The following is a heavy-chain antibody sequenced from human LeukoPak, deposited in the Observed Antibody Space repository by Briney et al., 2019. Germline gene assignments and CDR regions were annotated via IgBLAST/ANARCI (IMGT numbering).Heavy chain of an antibody. Sequence: WASVKVSCKASGYTFTNFGIAWVRQVPGQGLEWMGWISGYNGNTKYAEKVQGRVAMTTDTSTTTAYMELGSLRSDDTAVYYCARVTGLSDTSAYYHDYWGQGTLVTVSS. D-gene: IGHD3-22*01. V-gene: IGHV1-18*01. CDR1: GYTFTNFG. CDR2: ISGYNGNT. CDR3: ARVTGLSDTSAYYHDY. J-gene: IGHJ4*02.